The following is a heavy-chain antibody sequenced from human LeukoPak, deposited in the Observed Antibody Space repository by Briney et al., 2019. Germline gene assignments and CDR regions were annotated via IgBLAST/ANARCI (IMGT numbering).Heavy chain of an antibody. Sequence: GGSLRLSCAASGFTFSSYGMHWVRQAPGKGLEWVAFIRYDGSNKYYADSVKGRLTISRDNSKNTLYLQMNSLRAEDTAVYYCAKDLVPAAINFDYMDVWGKGTTVTVSS. CDR2: IRYDGSNK. CDR3: AKDLVPAAINFDYMDV. CDR1: GFTFSSYG. J-gene: IGHJ6*03. D-gene: IGHD2-2*02. V-gene: IGHV3-30*02.